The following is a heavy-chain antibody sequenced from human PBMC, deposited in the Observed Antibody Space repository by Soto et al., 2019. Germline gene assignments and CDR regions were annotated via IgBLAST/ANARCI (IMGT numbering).Heavy chain of an antibody. J-gene: IGHJ6*02. D-gene: IGHD3-10*01. Sequence: PGESLKISCKGSGYTFSNYWIDWVRQMPGKGLEWMGRIDPSDSYTNYSPSFQGHVTISADKSISTAYLQWSSLKASDTAMYYCASSPYGSSYYYYYGMDVWGQGTTVTVSS. CDR2: IDPSDSYT. CDR1: GYTFSNYW. CDR3: ASSPYGSSYYYYYGMDV. V-gene: IGHV5-10-1*01.